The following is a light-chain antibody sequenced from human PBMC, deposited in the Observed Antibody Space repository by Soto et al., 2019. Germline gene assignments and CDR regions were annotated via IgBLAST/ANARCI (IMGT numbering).Light chain of an antibody. J-gene: IGKJ2*01. V-gene: IGKV3-20*01. Sequence: EIVLTQSPGTLSLSPGERATLSCRASQSVSSSYLAWYQQKPGQAPRLLIYGASSRATGIPDRFSGSGSGTDFTLTISRLEPEDFAVYYCQQYGSSPQMYTFDQGTKLEIK. CDR3: QQYGSSPQMYT. CDR2: GAS. CDR1: QSVSSSY.